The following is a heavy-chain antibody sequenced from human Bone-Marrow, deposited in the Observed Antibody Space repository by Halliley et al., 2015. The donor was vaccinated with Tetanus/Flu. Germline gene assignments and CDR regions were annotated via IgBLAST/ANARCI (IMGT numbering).Heavy chain of an antibody. Sequence: LRLSCTVSDVSITNGDFSWTWIRQTPGKGLEWVGYIYHSGTTYYNPSLKSRVSMSIDRSKNQFSLKLTSVSAADTAVYHCARVDIATRYFDLWGRGTLVSVSS. D-gene: IGHD2-21*01. V-gene: IGHV4-30-2*01. CDR1: DVSITNGDFS. J-gene: IGHJ2*01. CDR2: IYHSGTT. CDR3: ARVDIATRYFDL.